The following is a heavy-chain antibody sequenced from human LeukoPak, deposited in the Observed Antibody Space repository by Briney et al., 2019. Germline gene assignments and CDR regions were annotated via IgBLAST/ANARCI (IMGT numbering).Heavy chain of an antibody. CDR3: ARGPASSSDAFDI. CDR2: IYTGGST. Sequence: SQTLSLTCTVSGGSISSGSYYWSWMRQPAGKGLEWIGRIYTGGSTNYNPSPTSRVTISVHSSMNLCSLTLSSVPAADTAVYYCARGPASSSDAFDIWGQGTMVTVSS. D-gene: IGHD6-6*01. V-gene: IGHV4-61*02. CDR1: GGSISSGSYY. J-gene: IGHJ3*02.